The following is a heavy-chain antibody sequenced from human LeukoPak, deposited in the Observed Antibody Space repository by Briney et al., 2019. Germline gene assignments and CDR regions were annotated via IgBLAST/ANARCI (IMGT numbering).Heavy chain of an antibody. J-gene: IGHJ6*02. CDR2: ISGSGGST. Sequence: PGGSLRLSCAASGFTFSSYAMSWVRQAPGKGLEWVSAISGSGGSTYYADSVKGRFTISRDNSKNTLYLQMNSLRAEDTAVYYCARPSDVLLFSLVPNYGMDVWGQGTTVTVSS. D-gene: IGHD3-10*01. CDR1: GFTFSSYA. CDR3: ARPSDVLLFSLVPNYGMDV. V-gene: IGHV3-23*01.